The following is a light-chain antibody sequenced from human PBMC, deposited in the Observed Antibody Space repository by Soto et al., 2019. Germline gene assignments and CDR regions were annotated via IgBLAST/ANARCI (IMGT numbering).Light chain of an antibody. Sequence: DVVMTQSPLSLSVTLGQPASISCRSSQSLVYSDGNTYLTWFQQRQDQSTRRLIYKVSNRDSGVPDRFSGSGSGTDLTLKISRVEAEYVGGYYCMQGVHGPRGVTVGGRIQVEVK. V-gene: IGKV2-30*01. J-gene: IGKJ4*01. CDR2: KVS. CDR3: MQGVHGPRGVT. CDR1: QSLVYSDGNTY.